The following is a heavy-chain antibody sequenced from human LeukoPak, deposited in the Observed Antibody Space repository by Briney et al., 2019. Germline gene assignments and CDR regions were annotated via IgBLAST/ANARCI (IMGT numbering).Heavy chain of an antibody. CDR2: IYYSGTT. CDR3: ARQRADYYYYYGDV. Sequence: SETLSLTCTVSGGSINTANYYWGWLRQPPGKGLEWFGSIYYSGTTYDNPSLKCRVTISIETSKNQFSLRLSSVTASDTAVYYCARQRADYYYYYGDVWGEGTTVAVS. J-gene: IGHJ6*03. CDR1: GGSINTANYY. V-gene: IGHV4-39*01.